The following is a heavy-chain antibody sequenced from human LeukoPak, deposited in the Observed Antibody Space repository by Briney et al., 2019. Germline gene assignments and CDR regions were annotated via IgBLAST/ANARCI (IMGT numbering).Heavy chain of an antibody. J-gene: IGHJ4*02. CDR3: AKYYYDSSASRGGFDS. D-gene: IGHD3-22*01. CDR1: GFTFNNFA. V-gene: IGHV3-23*01. CDR2: ISSAGETA. Sequence: GGSLRLSCSASGFTFNNFALSWVRRAPGKGLEWVTAISSAGETAFYADSVRGRFTISRDNSKNTVYLQMNTLRIEDMAIYYCAKYYYDSSASRGGFDSWGQGTLVTVSS.